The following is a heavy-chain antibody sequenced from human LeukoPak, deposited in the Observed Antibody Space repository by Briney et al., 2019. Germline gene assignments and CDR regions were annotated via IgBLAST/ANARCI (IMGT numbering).Heavy chain of an antibody. CDR3: AKDHSSGWYSFDY. CDR2: IIPIFGTA. CDR1: GGTFSSYA. J-gene: IGHJ4*02. D-gene: IGHD6-19*01. Sequence: SVKVSCKASGGTFSSYAISWVRQAPGQGLEWMGGIIPIFGTANYAQKFQGRVTITADKSTSTAYMELSSLRSEDTAVYYCAKDHSSGWYSFDYWGQGTLVTVSS. V-gene: IGHV1-69*06.